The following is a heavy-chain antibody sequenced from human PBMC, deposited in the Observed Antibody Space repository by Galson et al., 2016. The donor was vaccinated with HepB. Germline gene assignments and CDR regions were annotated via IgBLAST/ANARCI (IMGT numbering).Heavy chain of an antibody. V-gene: IGHV4-59*08. CDR3: ARHWGRNSRIDY. CDR1: GGPMTTFY. CDR2: IYHSGTT. J-gene: IGHJ4*02. Sequence: SETLSLTCSVSGGPMTTFYWSWIRQSPGKGLEWIGYIYHSGTTYYNPSLKSRVTISIDTWNNKFSLKMTGMTASDTAVYYCARHWGRNSRIDYWGQGTLVTVSS. D-gene: IGHD3-16*01.